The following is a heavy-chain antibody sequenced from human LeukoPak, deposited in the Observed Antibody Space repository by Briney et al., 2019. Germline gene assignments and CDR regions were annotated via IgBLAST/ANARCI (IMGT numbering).Heavy chain of an antibody. D-gene: IGHD6-19*01. CDR1: GASISSYY. CDR2: IYRGST. V-gene: IGHV4-59*01. J-gene: IGHJ5*02. CDR3: ARGRSSLDL. Sequence: SETLSLTCTVSGASISSYYWSWIRQPPGRGLEWIGYIYRGSTKYNPSLKSRVTISVDTSKNQFSLKLSSVTAADTAVYYCARGRSSLDLWGQGTLVTVSS.